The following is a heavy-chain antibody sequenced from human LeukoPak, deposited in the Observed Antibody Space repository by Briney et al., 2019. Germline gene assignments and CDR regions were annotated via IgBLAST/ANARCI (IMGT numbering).Heavy chain of an antibody. CDR2: INGDGSIT. CDR3: AGGGYLLDY. D-gene: IGHD1-26*01. J-gene: IGHJ4*02. V-gene: IGHV3-74*01. CDR1: GFTFSSYG. Sequence: GGSLRLSCAASGFTFSSYGMHWVRQAPGKGLVWVSRINGDGSITSYADSVKGRFTISRDNAKNTLYLQMTSLRAEDTAVYYCAGGGYLLDYWGQGTLVTVSS.